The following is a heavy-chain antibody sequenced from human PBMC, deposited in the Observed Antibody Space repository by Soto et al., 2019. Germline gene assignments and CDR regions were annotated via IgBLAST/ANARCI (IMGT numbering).Heavy chain of an antibody. J-gene: IGHJ6*02. CDR3: ARFYYDSSGYLPSPYYYYYGIDV. V-gene: IGHV3-7*04. CDR2: IKQDGSEK. D-gene: IGHD3-22*01. Sequence: EVQLVESGGGLVQPGGSLRLSCAASGFTFSSYWMSWVRQAPGKGLEWVANIKQDGSEKYYVDSVKGRFTISRDNAKNSLYLQMNSLIAEDTAVYYCARFYYDSSGYLPSPYYYYYGIDVWGQGATVTVSS. CDR1: GFTFSSYW.